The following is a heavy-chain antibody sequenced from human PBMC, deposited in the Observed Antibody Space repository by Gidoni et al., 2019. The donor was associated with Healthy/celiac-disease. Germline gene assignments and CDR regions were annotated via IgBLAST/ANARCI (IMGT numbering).Heavy chain of an antibody. CDR3: AKDKGGEMALFDY. V-gene: IGHV3-30*18. D-gene: IGHD2-21*01. CDR1: GFPFSSYG. Sequence: QVQLVESGGGVVQPGRSLRLSCAASGFPFSSYGMHWVRQAPGKGLEWVAVISYDGSNKYYADSVKGRFTISRDNSKNTLYLQMNSLRAEDTAVYYCAKDKGGEMALFDYWGQGTLVTVSS. J-gene: IGHJ4*02. CDR2: ISYDGSNK.